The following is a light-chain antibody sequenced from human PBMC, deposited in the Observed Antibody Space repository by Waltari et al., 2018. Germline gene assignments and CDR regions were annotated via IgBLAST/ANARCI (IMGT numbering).Light chain of an antibody. Sequence: ALRLTQSPSSLSASTGHRVTITCRASQGISSYLAWYQQKPGKAPKLLIYAASTLQSGVPSRFSGSGSGTDFTLTISCLQSEDFATYYCQQYYSYLFTFGQGTRLEIK. CDR1: QGISSY. V-gene: IGKV1-8*01. CDR3: QQYYSYLFT. CDR2: AAS. J-gene: IGKJ5*01.